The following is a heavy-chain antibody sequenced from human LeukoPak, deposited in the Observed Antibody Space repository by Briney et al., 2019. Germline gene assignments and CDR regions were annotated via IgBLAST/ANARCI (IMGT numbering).Heavy chain of an antibody. J-gene: IGHJ5*02. CDR1: GYTFTSYD. CDR3: ARMTVSGRDNWFDP. CDR2: LNPNSGNA. Sequence: ASVKVSCKASGYTFTSYDINWVRQATGQGLEWMGWLNPNSGNAGYAQKFQGRVTISRNTSINTAYMELSSLRSEDTAVYYCARMTVSGRDNWFDPWGQGTLVTVSS. V-gene: IGHV1-8*03. D-gene: IGHD6-19*01.